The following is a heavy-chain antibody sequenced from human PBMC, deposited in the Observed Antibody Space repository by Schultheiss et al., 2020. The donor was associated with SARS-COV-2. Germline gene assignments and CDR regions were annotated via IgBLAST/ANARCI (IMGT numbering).Heavy chain of an antibody. Sequence: GGSLRLSCAASGFTFSSYEMNWVRQAPGKGLEWVSSISPSSSFIYYADSVKGRFTISRDNANNSLYLQMNSLKAEDTGVYYCARGVQGFDSWGQGTLVTVSS. CDR3: ARGVQGFDS. V-gene: IGHV3-21*06. CDR1: GFTFSSYE. J-gene: IGHJ4*02. CDR2: ISPSSSFI. D-gene: IGHD1-1*01.